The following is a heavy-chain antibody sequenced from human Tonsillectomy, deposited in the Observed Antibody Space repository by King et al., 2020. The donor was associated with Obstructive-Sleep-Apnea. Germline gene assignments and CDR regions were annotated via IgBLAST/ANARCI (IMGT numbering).Heavy chain of an antibody. D-gene: IGHD5-18*01. J-gene: IGHJ4*02. CDR2: FYYSGNT. CDR1: GGSISSSSYY. Sequence: QLQESGPGLVKPSETLSLTCTVSGGSISSSSYYWGWFRQPPGKGLEWIGSFYYSGNTYYNPSLKSRVTISVDTSKNQFSLKLSSVTAADTAVYYCARDRSGYSYGYLVYWGQGTLVTVSS. V-gene: IGHV4-39*07. CDR3: ARDRSGYSYGYLVY.